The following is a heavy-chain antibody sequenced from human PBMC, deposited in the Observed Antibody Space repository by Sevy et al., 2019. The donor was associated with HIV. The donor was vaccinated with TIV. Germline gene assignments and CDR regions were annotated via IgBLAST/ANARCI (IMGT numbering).Heavy chain of an antibody. V-gene: IGHV3-23*01. CDR1: EFIFSSHA. Sequence: GGSLRLSCVASEFIFSSHAVSWVRQAPGKGLEWVSAISGDGENTHYADSVRGRFTISRDNFKNTLYLQMNSLRAEYTALYYCARDGRGISAFDIWGPGTMVTVSS. J-gene: IGHJ3*02. D-gene: IGHD3-3*02. CDR2: ISGDGENT. CDR3: ARDGRGISAFDI.